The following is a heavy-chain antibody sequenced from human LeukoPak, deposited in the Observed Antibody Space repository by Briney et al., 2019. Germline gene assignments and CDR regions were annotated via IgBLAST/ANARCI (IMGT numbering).Heavy chain of an antibody. CDR3: ARSYSGNYSGAFDI. CDR1: GFIFSSYW. J-gene: IGHJ3*02. V-gene: IGHV3-7*02. Sequence: GESLRLSCAASGFIFSSYWMSWVRQAPGKGLEWVANIKNDGSENYYADSVRGRFTISRDNSKNTLYLQMNSLRPEDTAVYYCARSYSGNYSGAFDIWGQGTMVTVSS. CDR2: IKNDGSEN. D-gene: IGHD1-26*01.